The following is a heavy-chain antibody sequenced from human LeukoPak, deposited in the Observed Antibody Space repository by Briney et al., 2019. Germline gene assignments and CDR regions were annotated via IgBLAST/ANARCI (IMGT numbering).Heavy chain of an antibody. CDR2: ISGSGGST. V-gene: IGHV3-23*01. Sequence: GGSLRLSCAASGFTFSSYAMSWVRQAPGKGLEWVSAISGSGGSTYYADSVKGRFTISRDNSKNTLYLQMNSLRAEDTAVYYCAKDGGIVVVTAIPGWYFDLRGRGTLVTVSS. CDR1: GFTFSSYA. J-gene: IGHJ2*01. CDR3: AKDGGIVVVTAIPGWYFDL. D-gene: IGHD2-21*02.